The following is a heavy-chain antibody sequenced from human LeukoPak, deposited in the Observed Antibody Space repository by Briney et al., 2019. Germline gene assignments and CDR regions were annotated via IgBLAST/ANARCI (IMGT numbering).Heavy chain of an antibody. J-gene: IGHJ5*02. Sequence: GGSLRLSCATSGFTFSTYGMHWVRQAPGKGLEWVAVISYDAKSNYHVDSVKGRFTISRDNSKNTLILQMNSLRPEDTAIYYCAKNDGNYCDPWGQGTLVTVSS. CDR1: GFTFSTYG. CDR3: AKNDGNYCDP. V-gene: IGHV3-30*18. D-gene: IGHD1-26*01. CDR2: ISYDAKSN.